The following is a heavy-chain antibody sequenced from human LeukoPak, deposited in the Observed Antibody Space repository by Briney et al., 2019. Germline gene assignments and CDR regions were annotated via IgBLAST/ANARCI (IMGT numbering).Heavy chain of an antibody. CDR1: GFTFSSYA. CDR3: ARKEIQIPLRYFDY. D-gene: IGHD3-9*01. Sequence: PGGSLRLSCAASGFTFSSYAMNWARQAPGKGLEWVSAISGSGGSTYYADSVKGRFTISRDNSKNTLYLQMNRLRVEDTAVYYCARKEIQIPLRYFDYWGQGSLVTVSS. CDR2: ISGSGGST. J-gene: IGHJ4*02. V-gene: IGHV3-23*01.